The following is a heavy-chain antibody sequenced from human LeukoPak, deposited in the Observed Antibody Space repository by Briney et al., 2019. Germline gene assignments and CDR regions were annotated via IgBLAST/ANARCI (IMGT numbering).Heavy chain of an antibody. J-gene: IGHJ3*02. CDR1: GYTFTGYY. Sequence: GASVNVSCKASGYTFTGYYMHWVRQAPGQGLEWMGRINPNSGGTNYAQKFQGRVTMTRDTSISTAYMELSRLRSDDTAVYYCARGDTAMVTAFDIWGQGTMVTVSS. CDR3: ARGDTAMVTAFDI. D-gene: IGHD5-18*01. V-gene: IGHV1-2*06. CDR2: INPNSGGT.